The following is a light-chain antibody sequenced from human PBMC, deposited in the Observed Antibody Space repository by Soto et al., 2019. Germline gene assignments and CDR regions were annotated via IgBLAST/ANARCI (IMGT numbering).Light chain of an antibody. V-gene: IGLV2-11*01. CDR2: EVF. CDR3: CSNGGNVEV. CDR1: SSDVGGYND. J-gene: IGLJ1*01. Sequence: QSVLTQPHSVSGSPGQSVTISCTGTSSDVGGYNDVSWYQQHPGKAPKDMIYEVFKRPSGGPDRFSCSKSGNTASPNICGVQSDDEADYSSCSNGGNVEVVGNGTKVTV.